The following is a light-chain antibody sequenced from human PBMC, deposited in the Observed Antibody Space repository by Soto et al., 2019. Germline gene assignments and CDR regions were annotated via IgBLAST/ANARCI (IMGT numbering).Light chain of an antibody. V-gene: IGKV1-39*01. CDR1: QRIRTC. J-gene: IGKJ2*01. CDR2: DAS. Sequence: DVQMTQSPSSLSASVGDRVTITCRASQRIRTCLNWYQQKPGKAPKFLIYDASSLQSEVPSRFSGSGSGTDFTLTISNLQPEDFATYYCQQSYSVPPTFGQGTKLEI. CDR3: QQSYSVPPT.